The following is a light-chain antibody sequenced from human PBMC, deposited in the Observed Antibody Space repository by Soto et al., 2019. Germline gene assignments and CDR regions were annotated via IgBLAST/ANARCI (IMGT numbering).Light chain of an antibody. J-gene: IGKJ1*01. CDR3: LQDYNYPRT. V-gene: IGKV1-6*01. Sequence: IQMTQSPSSLSASVGDRVTITCRASQGISTYLNWYQQKPGKAPKLLIYAASSLQSGVPSRFSGSGSGTDFTLTISSLQPEDFATYYCLQDYNYPRTFGQGTKVDIK. CDR2: AAS. CDR1: QGISTY.